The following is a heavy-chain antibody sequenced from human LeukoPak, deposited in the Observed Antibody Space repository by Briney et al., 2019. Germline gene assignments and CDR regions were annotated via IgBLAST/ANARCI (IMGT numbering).Heavy chain of an antibody. CDR2: INHSGST. CDR1: GGSFSGYY. CDR3: ARASGRIVAEGYHYYMDV. V-gene: IGHV4-34*01. D-gene: IGHD5-12*01. J-gene: IGHJ6*03. Sequence: PSETLSLTCAVYGGSFSGYYWSWIRQPPGKGLEWIGEINHSGSTNYNPSLKSRVTISVDTSKNQFSLKLSSVTAADTAVYYCARASGRIVAEGYHYYMDVWGKGTTVTVSS.